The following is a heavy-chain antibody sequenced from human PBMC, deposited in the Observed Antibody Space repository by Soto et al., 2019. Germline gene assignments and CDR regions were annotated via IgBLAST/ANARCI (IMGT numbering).Heavy chain of an antibody. V-gene: IGHV3-23*01. D-gene: IGHD3-16*02. CDR3: AKSPSYDYIWGSYRNYFDY. Sequence: PGGSLRLSCAASGFTFSSYAMSWVRQAPGKGLEWVSAISGSGGSTYYADSVKGRFTISRDNSKNTLYLQMNSLRAEDTAVYYCAKSPSYDYIWGSYRNYFDYWGQGTLVTVSS. CDR1: GFTFSSYA. CDR2: ISGSGGST. J-gene: IGHJ4*02.